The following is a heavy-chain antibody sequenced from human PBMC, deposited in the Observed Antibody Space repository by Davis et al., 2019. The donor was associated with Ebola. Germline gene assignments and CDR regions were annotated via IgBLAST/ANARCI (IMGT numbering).Heavy chain of an antibody. CDR2: ISAYNGNT. Sequence: AASVKVSCKASGYTFTSYGISWVRQAPGQGLEWMGWISAYNGNTNYAQKLQGRVTMTTDTSTSTAYMELRSLRSDDTAVYYCARDRRWLQSRAARTDYWGQGTLATVSS. CDR3: ARDRRWLQSRAARTDY. CDR1: GYTFTSYG. V-gene: IGHV1-18*01. D-gene: IGHD5-24*01. J-gene: IGHJ4*02.